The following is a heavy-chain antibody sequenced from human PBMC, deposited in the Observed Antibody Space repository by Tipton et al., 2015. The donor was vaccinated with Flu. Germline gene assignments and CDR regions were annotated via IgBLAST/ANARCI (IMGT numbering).Heavy chain of an antibody. Sequence: SLRLSCAASGFTFSSYGMHWVRQAPGKGLEWVAFIRYDGSNKYYADSVKGRFTISRDNSKNTLYLQMNSLRAENTAVYYCAKIESRDGNPGPGWSQGTLVTVSS. J-gene: IGHJ4*02. CDR3: AKIESRDGNPGPG. D-gene: IGHD5-24*01. V-gene: IGHV3-30*02. CDR2: IRYDGSNK. CDR1: GFTFSSYG.